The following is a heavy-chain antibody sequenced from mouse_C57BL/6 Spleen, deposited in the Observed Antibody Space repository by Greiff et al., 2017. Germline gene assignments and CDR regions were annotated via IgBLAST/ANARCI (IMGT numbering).Heavy chain of an antibody. CDR3: ARRGRHSNYGAMEY. J-gene: IGHJ4*01. D-gene: IGHD2-5*01. V-gene: IGHV8-12*01. CDR2: IYWDDDK. CDR1: GFSLSTSGMG. Sequence: QVTLKESGPGILQSSQTLSLTCSFSGFSLSTSGMGVSWIRQPSGKGLEWLAHIYWDDDKRYNPSLKSRLTISKGTSRNQVFLKITSVDTADTATYDCARRGRHSNYGAMEYWGQGTSVTVSS.